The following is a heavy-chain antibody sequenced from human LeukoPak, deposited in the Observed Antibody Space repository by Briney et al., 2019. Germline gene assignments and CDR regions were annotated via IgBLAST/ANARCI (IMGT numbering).Heavy chain of an antibody. J-gene: IGHJ4*02. Sequence: SETLSLTCTVSGGSISSYYWSWIRQPPGKGLEWIGYIYYSGSTNYNPSLKSQVTISVDTSKNQFSLKLSSVTAADTAVYYCARAPQKYYYDSSGRFDYWGQGTLVTVSS. V-gene: IGHV4-59*01. D-gene: IGHD3-22*01. CDR1: GGSISSYY. CDR3: ARAPQKYYYDSSGRFDY. CDR2: IYYSGST.